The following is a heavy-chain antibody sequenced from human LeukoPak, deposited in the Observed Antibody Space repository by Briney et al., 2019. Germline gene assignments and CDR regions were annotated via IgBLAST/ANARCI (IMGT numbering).Heavy chain of an antibody. CDR2: ISAYNGNT. CDR1: GYTLTSYG. D-gene: IGHD3-3*01. CDR3: ARRWDSKLRFLEWPPLGP. J-gene: IGHJ5*02. Sequence: ASVKVSCKASGYTLTSYGISWVRQAPGQGLEWMGWISAYNGNTNYAQKLQGRVTMTTDTSTSTAYMELRSLRSDDTAVYYCARRWDSKLRFLEWPPLGPWGQGTLVTVSS. V-gene: IGHV1-18*01.